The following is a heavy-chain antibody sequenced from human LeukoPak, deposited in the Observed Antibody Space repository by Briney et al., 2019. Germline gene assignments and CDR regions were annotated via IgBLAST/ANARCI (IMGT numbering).Heavy chain of an antibody. CDR1: GYTFSING. Sequence: GASVKVSCTDSGYTFSINGSRWVRQAPGQGLEWMGWISANSGSTQYAQKFQGRITMTRHTSTSTAYMELGSLRSDDTALYYCARDVMYAFDYWGQGTLVTVSS. V-gene: IGHV1-18*01. CDR2: ISANSGST. D-gene: IGHD2-8*01. CDR3: ARDVMYAFDY. J-gene: IGHJ4*02.